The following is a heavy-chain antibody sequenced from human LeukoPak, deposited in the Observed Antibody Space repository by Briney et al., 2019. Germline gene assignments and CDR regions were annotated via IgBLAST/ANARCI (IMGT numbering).Heavy chain of an antibody. CDR1: GAPTSSYY. J-gene: IGHJ6*02. V-gene: IGHV4-59*01. CDR2: IYYSGST. Sequence: SETLSLTCNVSGAPTSSYYWGWIRQPPGKGLEWIGYIYYSGSTNYNPSLKSRVTISVDTSKNHFSLKLSSVTAADTAVYYCARSYGSWYGMDVWGQGTTVTVSS. D-gene: IGHD6-13*01. CDR3: ARSYGSWYGMDV.